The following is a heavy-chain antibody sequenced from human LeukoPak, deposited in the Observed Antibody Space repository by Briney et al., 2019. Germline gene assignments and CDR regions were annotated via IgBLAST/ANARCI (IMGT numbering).Heavy chain of an antibody. Sequence: PGGSLRLSCAASGFTFSSYGMHWVRQAPGKGLEWVATIKQDGSEKYYVDSVKGRFTISRDNAKNSLYLQMNSLRAEDTALYYCASGSGWLIDYWGQGTLVTVSS. CDR1: GFTFSSYG. J-gene: IGHJ4*02. CDR3: ASGSGWLIDY. CDR2: IKQDGSEK. V-gene: IGHV3-7*01. D-gene: IGHD6-19*01.